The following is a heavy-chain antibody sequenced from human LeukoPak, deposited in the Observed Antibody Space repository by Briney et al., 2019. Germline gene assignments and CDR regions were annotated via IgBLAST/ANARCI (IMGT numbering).Heavy chain of an antibody. Sequence: SETLSLTCTVSGGSISSNYWSWIRQPPGKGLEWIGYIYYSGSTNYNPSLKSRVTISVDTSKNQLSLKLSSVTAADTAVYYCARDGNGIDYWGQGTLVNVSS. D-gene: IGHD1-26*01. V-gene: IGHV4-59*01. CDR3: ARDGNGIDY. J-gene: IGHJ4*02. CDR2: IYYSGST. CDR1: GGSISSNY.